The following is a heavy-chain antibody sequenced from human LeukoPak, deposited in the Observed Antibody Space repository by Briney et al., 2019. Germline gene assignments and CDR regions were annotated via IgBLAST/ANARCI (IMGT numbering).Heavy chain of an antibody. Sequence: AGGSLRLSCAASGFTLSSYWMHWVRQAPGKGLVWVSRINSDGTNTNYADSVKGRFTISRDTAKNTLYLQMNSLRAEDTAVYYCARPGAGSYMDVWGKGTTVTISS. CDR1: GFTLSSYW. V-gene: IGHV3-74*01. D-gene: IGHD3-10*01. J-gene: IGHJ6*03. CDR2: INSDGTNT. CDR3: ARPGAGSYMDV.